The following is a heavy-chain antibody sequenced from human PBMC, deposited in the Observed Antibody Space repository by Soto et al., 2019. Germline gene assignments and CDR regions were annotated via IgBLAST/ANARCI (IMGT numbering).Heavy chain of an antibody. CDR3: ARVPILHSGSYYFDY. CDR2: IYYSGST. J-gene: IGHJ4*02. CDR1: GGSISSGDYY. Sequence: QVQLQESGPGLVKPSQTLSLTCTVSGGSISSGDYYWSWIRQPSGKGLEWIGYIYYSGSTYYNPSLKSRVTISVDTSMNQFSLKLSSVTAADTAVYYCARVPILHSGSYYFDYWGQGTLVTVSS. V-gene: IGHV4-30-4*01. D-gene: IGHD3-10*01.